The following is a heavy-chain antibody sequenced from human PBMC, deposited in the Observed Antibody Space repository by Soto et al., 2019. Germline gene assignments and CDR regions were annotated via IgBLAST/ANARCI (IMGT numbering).Heavy chain of an antibody. CDR1: AITFIKAY. Sequence: GGSRRRSCTASAITFIKAYMNRVRLAPRKGLECVRQTGSKMDADKTDFAAAVKGRFTLSRDDSKNTVFLQMNGLEIEDTAMYFCIIGFPAVGTARFDDWGQGTGVTVSS. J-gene: IGHJ4*02. V-gene: IGHV3-15*04. D-gene: IGHD2-21*02. CDR3: IIGFPAVGTARFDD. CDR2: TGSKMDADKT.